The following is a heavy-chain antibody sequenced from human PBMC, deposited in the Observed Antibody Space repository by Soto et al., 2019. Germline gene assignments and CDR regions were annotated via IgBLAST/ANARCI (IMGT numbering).Heavy chain of an antibody. V-gene: IGHV3-7*01. Sequence: GGSLRLSCAASGFTFSSYWMYWVRQAPGKGLEWVANIKQDGGERYYVGSVKGRFTISRDNTKDSLYLQMNSLRVEDTALYYCARDAPGGFYNYWGQGTLVTVSS. J-gene: IGHJ4*02. CDR1: GFTFSSYW. CDR2: IKQDGGER. D-gene: IGHD2-2*02. CDR3: ARDAPGGFYNY.